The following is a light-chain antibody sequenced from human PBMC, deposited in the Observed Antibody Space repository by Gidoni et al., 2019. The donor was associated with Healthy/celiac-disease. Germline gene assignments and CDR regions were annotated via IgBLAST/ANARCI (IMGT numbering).Light chain of an antibody. CDR3: QQSYSTPPT. V-gene: IGKV1-39*01. CDR2: AAS. CDR1: QSISSY. Sequence: DIQMTQSPSSLSASVGDRVTITCRASQSISSYLNWYQQKPGKAPQLLIYAASSLQSGVPSRFSGSGSGTAFTLTIISLQPEDFATYYCQQSYSTPPTYGGGTKVEIK. J-gene: IGKJ4*01.